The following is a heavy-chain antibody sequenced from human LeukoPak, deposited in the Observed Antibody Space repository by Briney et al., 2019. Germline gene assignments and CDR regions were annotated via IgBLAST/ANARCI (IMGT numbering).Heavy chain of an antibody. CDR3: ASSYGYDAFDI. CDR1: GGSISSTTAY. D-gene: IGHD1-26*01. CDR2: IYYSGST. V-gene: IGHV4-61*05. Sequence: SETLSLTCTVSGGSISSTTAYWAWIRQPPGKGLEWIGYIYYSGSTNYNPSLKSRVTISVDTSKNQFSLKLSSVTAADTAVYYCASSYGYDAFDIWGQGTMVTVSS. J-gene: IGHJ3*02.